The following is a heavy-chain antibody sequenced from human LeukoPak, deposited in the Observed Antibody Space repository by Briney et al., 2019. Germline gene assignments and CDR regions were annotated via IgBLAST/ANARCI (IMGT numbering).Heavy chain of an antibody. D-gene: IGHD6-19*01. Sequence: SVKVSCKASGGTFSSYAISWVRQAPGQGLEWMGGFIPIFGTANYAQKFQGRVTITADESTSTAYMELSSLRSEDTAVYYCAREGVEQWLVGRLDVRGKGTTVTVSS. CDR2: FIPIFGTA. CDR3: AREGVEQWLVGRLDV. J-gene: IGHJ6*04. CDR1: GGTFSSYA. V-gene: IGHV1-69*13.